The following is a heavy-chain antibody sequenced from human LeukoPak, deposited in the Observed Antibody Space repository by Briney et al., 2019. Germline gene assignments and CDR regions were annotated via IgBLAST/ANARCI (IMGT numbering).Heavy chain of an antibody. CDR1: GYTFTGYY. V-gene: IGHV1-2*02. D-gene: IGHD6-13*01. CDR2: INPNSGGT. CDR3: ARGPSRSSWYYASGY. J-gene: IGHJ4*02. Sequence: ASVKVSCKASGYTFTGYYMHWVRQAPGQGLEWMGWINPNSGGTNYAQKFQGRVTMTRDTSISTAYMELSRLRSDDTAVYYCARGPSRSSWYYASGYWGQGTLVTVSS.